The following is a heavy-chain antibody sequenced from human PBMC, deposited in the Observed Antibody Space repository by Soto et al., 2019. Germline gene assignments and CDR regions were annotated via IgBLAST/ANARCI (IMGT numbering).Heavy chain of an antibody. D-gene: IGHD3-22*01. CDR1: GFTFSSYG. CDR3: AKDSRITMIVAPFDY. CDR2: ISYDGSNK. J-gene: IGHJ4*02. Sequence: GGSLRLSCAASGFTFSSYGMHWVRQAPGKGLEWVAVISYDGSNKYYADSVKGRFTISRDNSKNTLYLQMNSLRAEDTVVYYCAKDSRITMIVAPFDYWGQGTLVTVSS. V-gene: IGHV3-30*18.